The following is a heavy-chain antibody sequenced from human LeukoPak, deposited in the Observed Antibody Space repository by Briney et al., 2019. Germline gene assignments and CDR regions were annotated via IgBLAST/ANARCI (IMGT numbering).Heavy chain of an antibody. CDR3: ARNTAGFDY. CDR2: INQDGNEK. Sequence: GGSLRLSCAASGFTFSGYWMSWVRQTPEKGLEWVANINQDGNEKYYVDSVKGRFTISRDNVKNSLYLQMNSLGVEDTAVYYCARNTAGFDYWGQGALVTVSS. V-gene: IGHV3-7*03. J-gene: IGHJ4*02. CDR1: GFTFSGYW.